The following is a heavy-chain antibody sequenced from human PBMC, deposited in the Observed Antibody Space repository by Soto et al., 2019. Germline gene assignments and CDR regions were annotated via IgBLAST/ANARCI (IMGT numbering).Heavy chain of an antibody. CDR3: ARPSAVAGGYYYYMDV. V-gene: IGHV4-39*01. Sequence: PSETLSLTCPVSGGSLSSSSYYWGWLRQPPGKGLEWIGSIYYSGSTYYNPSLKSRVTISVDTSKNQFSLKLSSVTAADTAVYYCARPSAVAGGYYYYMDVWGKGTTVTVSS. CDR2: IYYSGST. D-gene: IGHD6-19*01. CDR1: GGSLSSSSYY. J-gene: IGHJ6*03.